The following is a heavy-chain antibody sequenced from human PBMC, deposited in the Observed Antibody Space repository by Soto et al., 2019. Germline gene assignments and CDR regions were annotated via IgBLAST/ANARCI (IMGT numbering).Heavy chain of an antibody. V-gene: IGHV4-39*01. Sequence: LRLQEARPGLVKPSETLSLTCTVSGGSISSSSYYWGWIRQPPGKGPEWIGAIYYNGNTYYNPSLKSRAAMSVDTSKNQFSLKLSSATAADTAMYYCARQTGVFGHYFDYWGQGTLVTVSS. CDR3: ARQTGVFGHYFDY. J-gene: IGHJ4*02. D-gene: IGHD3-16*01. CDR2: IYYNGNT. CDR1: GGSISSSSYY.